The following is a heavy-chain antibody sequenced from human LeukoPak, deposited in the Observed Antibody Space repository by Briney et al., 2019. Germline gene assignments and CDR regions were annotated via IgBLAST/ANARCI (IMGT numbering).Heavy chain of an antibody. V-gene: IGHV4-4*07. CDR2: IYTSGST. D-gene: IGHD3-22*01. CDR1: GGSISSYY. Sequence: SETLSLTCTVSGGSISSYYWSWIRQPAGKGLEWIGRIYTSGSTNYNPSLKSRVTMSVDTSKNQFSLKLSSVTAADTAVYYCARDLPYYDSSGSDAFDIWGQGTMVTVSS. CDR3: ARDLPYYDSSGSDAFDI. J-gene: IGHJ3*02.